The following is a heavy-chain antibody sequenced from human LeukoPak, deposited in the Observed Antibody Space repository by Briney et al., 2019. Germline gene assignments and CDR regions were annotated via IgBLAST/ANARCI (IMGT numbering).Heavy chain of an antibody. V-gene: IGHV4-59*08. Sequence: SETLSLTCTVSGGSISSSYWNWIRQPPGKGLEWIGYIYYSGSTNYNPSLKSRVTISVDTSKTHFSLRLSSVTAADTAVYYCAKLGNYYGSGSYPFDPWGQGTLVTVSS. D-gene: IGHD3-10*01. CDR2: IYYSGST. J-gene: IGHJ5*02. CDR3: AKLGNYYGSGSYPFDP. CDR1: GGSISSSY.